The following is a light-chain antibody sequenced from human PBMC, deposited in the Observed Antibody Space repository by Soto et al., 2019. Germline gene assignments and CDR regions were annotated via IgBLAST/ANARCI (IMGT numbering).Light chain of an antibody. CDR2: DTS. Sequence: QAVLTQEPSLTVSPGGTVTLTCGCSTGDVTNGRWPYWFQQRPGQVPRTLIHDTSNKHSWTPARFSGSLLGGKAALTLSGAQPEDEAAYYCLLFYDEVAVFGGGTQLTVL. V-gene: IGLV7-46*01. J-gene: IGLJ7*01. CDR3: LLFYDEVAV. CDR1: TGDVTNGRW.